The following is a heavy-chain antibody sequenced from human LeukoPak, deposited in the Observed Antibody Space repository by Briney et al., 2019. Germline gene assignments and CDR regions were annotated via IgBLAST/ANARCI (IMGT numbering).Heavy chain of an antibody. Sequence: PGGSLRLSCAASGFAFSVYGMHWVRQAPGKGLEWVAVIGHDGSYTKYPDSVKGRFTISRDNSKNTLYLQMNSLRAEDTAVYYCAKDLSGYSYGLFDYWGQGTLVTVSS. CDR2: IGHDGSYT. CDR3: AKDLSGYSYGLFDY. CDR1: GFAFSVYG. D-gene: IGHD5-18*01. V-gene: IGHV3-33*06. J-gene: IGHJ4*02.